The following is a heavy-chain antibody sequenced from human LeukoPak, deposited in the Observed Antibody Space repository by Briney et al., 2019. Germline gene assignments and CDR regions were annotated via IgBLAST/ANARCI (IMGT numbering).Heavy chain of an antibody. CDR2: ISAYNGNT. D-gene: IGHD2-2*01. V-gene: IGHV1-18*01. Sequence: ASVKVSCKASGYTFTSYGISWVRQGPGQGLEWMGWISAYNGNTNYAQKFQGRVTITADESTSTAYMELSSLRSEDTAVYYCARQTCSSTSCYYYYMDVWGKGTTVTVSS. J-gene: IGHJ6*03. CDR1: GYTFTSYG. CDR3: ARQTCSSTSCYYYYMDV.